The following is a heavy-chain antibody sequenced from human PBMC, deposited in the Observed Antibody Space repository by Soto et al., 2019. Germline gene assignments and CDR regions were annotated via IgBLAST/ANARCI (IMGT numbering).Heavy chain of an antibody. Sequence: SETLSLTYTVSGGSISSSSYYWGWIRQPPGKGLEWIGSIYYSGSAYYNPSLKSRVTISVDTSKNQFSLKLSSVTAADTAVYYCARLKITIFGVAPFRWFDYWGQGTLVTVSS. J-gene: IGHJ4*02. CDR3: ARLKITIFGVAPFRWFDY. CDR1: GGSISSSSYY. V-gene: IGHV4-39*01. CDR2: IYYSGSA. D-gene: IGHD3-3*01.